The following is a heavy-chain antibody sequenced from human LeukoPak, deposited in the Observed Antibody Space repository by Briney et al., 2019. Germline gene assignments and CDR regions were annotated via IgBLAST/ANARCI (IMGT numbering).Heavy chain of an antibody. CDR3: ARAQVTYYYDSTATYYFDY. V-gene: IGHV6-1*01. D-gene: IGHD3-22*01. CDR2: TYHRSKWYN. Sequence: SQTLSLTCAISGDSVSSNSAAWNWIRQSPSRGLEWLGRTYHRSKWYNDYAVSVKSRITINPDTSKNQFSLQLNSVTPEDTAVYYCARAQVTYYYDSTATYYFDYWGQGTLVTVSS. CDR1: GDSVSSNSAA. J-gene: IGHJ4*02.